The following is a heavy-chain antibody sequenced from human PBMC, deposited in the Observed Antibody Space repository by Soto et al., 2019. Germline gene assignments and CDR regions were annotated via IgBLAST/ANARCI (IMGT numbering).Heavy chain of an antibody. CDR2: ISGGGGST. V-gene: IGHV3-23*01. CDR3: AKGDRISVPLYFDY. Sequence: EVQLLESGGDLIQPGGSLRLSCVASGFTFSNYAMSWVRQAPGKGLEWVSGISGGGGSTYYADSVEGRFTISSDSSTNTLYMEKNSMRAEDTAVFYCAKGDRISVPLYFDYWGQGTLVTVPS. D-gene: IGHD2-21*01. J-gene: IGHJ4*02. CDR1: GFTFSNYA.